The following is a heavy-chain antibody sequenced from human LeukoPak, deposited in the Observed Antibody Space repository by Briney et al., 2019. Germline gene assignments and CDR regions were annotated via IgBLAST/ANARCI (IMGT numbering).Heavy chain of an antibody. CDR1: GYTFTSYG. CDR2: ISAYNGNT. D-gene: IGHD5-18*01. J-gene: IGHJ3*02. V-gene: IGHV1-18*01. Sequence: GASVKVSCKASGYTFTSYGISWVRQAPGQGLEWMGWISAYNGNTNYAQKLQGRVTMTTDTSTSTAYMELRSLRSDDTAVYYCARDLAPDTAMKSRIDAFDIWGQGTMVTVSS. CDR3: ARDLAPDTAMKSRIDAFDI.